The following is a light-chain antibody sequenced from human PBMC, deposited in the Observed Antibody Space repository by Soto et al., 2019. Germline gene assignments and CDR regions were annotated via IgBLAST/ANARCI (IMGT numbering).Light chain of an antibody. Sequence: QSVLTQPPSVSGAPGQRVTISCTGSSSNIGAGYDVHWYQQLPGTAPKLLIYGNSNRPSGVPDRFSGSKSGTSASLAITGLQAEDEADCYCQSYDSSHVVFGGGTQLTVL. CDR2: GNS. V-gene: IGLV1-40*01. J-gene: IGLJ2*01. CDR3: QSYDSSHVV. CDR1: SSNIGAGYD.